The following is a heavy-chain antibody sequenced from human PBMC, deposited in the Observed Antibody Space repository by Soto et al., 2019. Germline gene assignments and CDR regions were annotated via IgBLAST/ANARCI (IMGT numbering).Heavy chain of an antibody. D-gene: IGHD3-16*01. Sequence: ASAKASCEERGYTNMSCGSRWVRQEHKKGLEWMGWISAYNGNTNYAQKLQGRVTMTTDTSTSTAYMELRSLRSDDTAVYYCARYPDFGGAPNYYYYGMDVWGQGTTVTVSS. CDR3: ARYPDFGGAPNYYYYGMDV. J-gene: IGHJ6*02. V-gene: IGHV1-18*01. CDR1: GYTNMSCG. CDR2: ISAYNGNT.